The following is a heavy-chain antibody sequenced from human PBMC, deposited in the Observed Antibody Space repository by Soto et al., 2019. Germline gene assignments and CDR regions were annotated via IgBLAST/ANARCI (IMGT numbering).Heavy chain of an antibody. Sequence: PGGSLRLSCAASGFTVSSNYMSWVRQAPGKGLEWVSVIYSGGSTYYADSVKGRFTISRDNSKNTLYLQMNSLRAEDTAVYYCARLYYDFWSGCVRHDASDIWGQGPMVTLSS. D-gene: IGHD3-3*01. CDR1: GFTVSSNY. CDR3: ARLYYDFWSGCVRHDASDI. J-gene: IGHJ3*02. V-gene: IGHV3-53*01. CDR2: IYSGGST.